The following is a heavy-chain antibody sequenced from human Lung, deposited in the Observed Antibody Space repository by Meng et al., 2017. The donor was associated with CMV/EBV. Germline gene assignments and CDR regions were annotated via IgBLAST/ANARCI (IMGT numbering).Heavy chain of an antibody. D-gene: IGHD2-2*01. CDR3: ARERLYQPLWGDALDI. CDR2: ISSSRSYI. Sequence: ESLKISXAPSGFSFSSYTLHWVRQAPGKGLEWVASISSSRSYINYADSVKGRFTISRDNAKNPLYPQMSSLRAEDTAVYYCARERLYQPLWGDALDIWGQGTMVTVSS. J-gene: IGHJ3*02. CDR1: GFSFSSYT. V-gene: IGHV3-21*01.